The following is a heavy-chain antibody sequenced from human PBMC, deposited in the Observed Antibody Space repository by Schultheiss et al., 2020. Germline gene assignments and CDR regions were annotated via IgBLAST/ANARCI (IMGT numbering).Heavy chain of an antibody. CDR1: GYTFTSYG. V-gene: IGHV1-18*01. CDR3: AREMATMRHPILSRGGMDV. CDR2: ISAYNGNT. Sequence: ASVKVSCKASGYTFTSYGISWVRQAPGQGLEWMGWISAYNGNTNYAQKLQGRVTMTTDTSTSTAYMELRSLRPDDTAVYYCAREMATMRHPILSRGGMDVWGQGTTVTVSS. J-gene: IGHJ6*02. D-gene: IGHD5-24*01.